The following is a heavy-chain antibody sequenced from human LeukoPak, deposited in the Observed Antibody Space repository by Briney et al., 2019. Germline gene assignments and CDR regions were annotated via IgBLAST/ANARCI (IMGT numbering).Heavy chain of an antibody. J-gene: IGHJ4*02. Sequence: SVKVSCKASGYTFTSYAMNWVRQAPGQGLEWMGGIIPILGTANYAQKFQGRVTITADESTSTAYMELSSLRSEDTAVYYCARDRGGYIFDYWGQGTLVTVSS. V-gene: IGHV1-69*13. D-gene: IGHD6-13*01. CDR2: IIPILGTA. CDR3: ARDRGGYIFDY. CDR1: GYTFTSYA.